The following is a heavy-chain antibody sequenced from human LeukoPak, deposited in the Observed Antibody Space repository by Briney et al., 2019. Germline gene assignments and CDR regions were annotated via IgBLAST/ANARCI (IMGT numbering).Heavy chain of an antibody. CDR1: GGSISSSSYY. D-gene: IGHD3-22*01. CDR2: IYYSGST. J-gene: IGHJ4*02. V-gene: IGHV4-39*01. CDR3: ARLRYYDSSGSPEFDY. Sequence: PSETLSLTCTVSGGSISSSSYYWGWIRQPPGKGLEWIGSIYYSGSTYYNPSLKSRVTISVDTSKNQFSLKLSSVTAADTAVYYCARLRYYDSSGSPEFDYWGQGTLVTVSS.